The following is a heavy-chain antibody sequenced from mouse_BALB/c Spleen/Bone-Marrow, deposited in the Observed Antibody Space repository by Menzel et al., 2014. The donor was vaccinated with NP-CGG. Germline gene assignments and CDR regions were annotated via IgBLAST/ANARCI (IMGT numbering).Heavy chain of an antibody. CDR2: INNGGTYT. Sequence: EVKLVESGGDLVKPGGSLKLSCAAPGFTFSSYGMSWVRQTPDKRLEWVATINNGGTYTYYPDSVKGRFTISRDNAKNTPYLQMSRLKSEDTAMYYCALNGDSAYWGQGTLVTVSA. J-gene: IGHJ3*01. CDR3: ALNGDSAY. D-gene: IGHD4-1*02. V-gene: IGHV5-6*01. CDR1: GFTFSSYG.